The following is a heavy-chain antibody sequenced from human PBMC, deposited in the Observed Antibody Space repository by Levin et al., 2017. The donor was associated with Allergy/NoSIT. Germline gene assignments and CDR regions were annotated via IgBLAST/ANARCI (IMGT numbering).Heavy chain of an antibody. Sequence: PSETLSLTCAVYGGSFSGYYWSWIRQPPGKGLEWIGEINHSGSTNYNPSLKSRVTISVDTSKNQFSLKLSSVTAADTAVYYCASTHYDILTGYFDAFDSWGQGTMVTVSS. V-gene: IGHV4-34*01. CDR2: INHSGST. CDR1: GGSFSGYY. J-gene: IGHJ3*02. D-gene: IGHD3-9*01. CDR3: ASTHYDILTGYFDAFDS.